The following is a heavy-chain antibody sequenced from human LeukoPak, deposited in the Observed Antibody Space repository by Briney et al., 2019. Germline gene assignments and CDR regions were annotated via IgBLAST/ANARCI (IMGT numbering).Heavy chain of an antibody. Sequence: SVKVSCKAPGGTFSSYAISWVRQAPGQGLEWMGRIIPILGIANYAQKFQGRVTITADKSTSTAYMELSSLRSEDTAVYYCARFMYCSSTSCSTAFDYWGQGTLVTVSS. CDR1: GGTFSSYA. J-gene: IGHJ4*02. CDR3: ARFMYCSSTSCSTAFDY. V-gene: IGHV1-69*04. D-gene: IGHD2-2*01. CDR2: IIPILGIA.